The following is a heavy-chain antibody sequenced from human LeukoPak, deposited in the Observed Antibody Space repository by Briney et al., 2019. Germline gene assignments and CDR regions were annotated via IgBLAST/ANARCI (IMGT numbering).Heavy chain of an antibody. V-gene: IGHV1-69*05. Sequence: SVKVSCKASGGTFSSYAISWVRQAPGQGLEWMGGIIPIFGTANYAQKFQGRVTITTDESTSTAYMELSSLRSEDTAVYYCARDRRYQLPLGYYYMDVWGKGTTVTVSS. CDR1: GGTFSSYA. D-gene: IGHD2-2*01. CDR3: ARDRRYQLPLGYYYMDV. J-gene: IGHJ6*03. CDR2: IIPIFGTA.